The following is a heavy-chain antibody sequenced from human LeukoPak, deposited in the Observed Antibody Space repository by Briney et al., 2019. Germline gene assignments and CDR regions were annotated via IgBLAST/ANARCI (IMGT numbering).Heavy chain of an antibody. J-gene: IGHJ4*02. D-gene: IGHD3-10*01. CDR2: ISYDGSNK. CDR1: GFTFSSYG. Sequence: GRSLRLSCAASGFTFSSYGMHWVRQAPGKGLEWVAVISYDGSNKYYADSVKGRFTISRDNSKNTLYLQMNSLRAEDTAVYYCAKGSITMVREPDYWGQGTLVTVSS. V-gene: IGHV3-30*18. CDR3: AKGSITMVREPDY.